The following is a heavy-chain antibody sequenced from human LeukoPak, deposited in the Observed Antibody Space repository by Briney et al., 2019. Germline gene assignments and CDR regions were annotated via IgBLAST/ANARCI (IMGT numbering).Heavy chain of an antibody. D-gene: IGHD3-3*01. CDR3: ARGFGEIIRSDYYYYGMDV. Sequence: SETLSLTCTVSGGSISDYYWSWIRQLPGKGLEWIGYIYNSGRTNYNPSLQSRVTTSVDTSRNQFSLKLRSVTAADTAVYYCARGFGEIIRSDYYYYGMDVWGQGTTVTVSS. J-gene: IGHJ6*02. V-gene: IGHV4-59*01. CDR2: IYNSGRT. CDR1: GGSISDYY.